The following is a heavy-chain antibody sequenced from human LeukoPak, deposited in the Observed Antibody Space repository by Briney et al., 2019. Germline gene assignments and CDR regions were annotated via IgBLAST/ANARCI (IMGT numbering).Heavy chain of an antibody. CDR3: ARLADCSSSSCRSSDY. V-gene: IGHV1-2*02. J-gene: IGHJ4*02. CDR1: GYTFTGYY. Sequence: ASVKVSCKASGYTFTGYYMHWVRQAPGQGLEWMGWINPNSGGTNYAQKFQGRVTMTRDTSISTAYMELSRLRSDDTAVYYCARLADCSSSSCRSSDYWGQGTLVTVSS. CDR2: INPNSGGT. D-gene: IGHD2-2*01.